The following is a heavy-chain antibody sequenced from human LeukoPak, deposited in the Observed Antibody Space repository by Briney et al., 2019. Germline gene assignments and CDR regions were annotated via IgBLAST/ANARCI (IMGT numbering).Heavy chain of an antibody. J-gene: IGHJ4*02. V-gene: IGHV4-30-2*01. Sequence: SQTLSLTCTVSGGSISSGGYYWSWIRQPPGKGLEWIGYIYHSGSTYYNPSLKSRVTISVDRSKNQFSLKLSSVTAADTAVYYCARTGMAARGALDYWGQGTLVTVSS. D-gene: IGHD6-6*01. CDR2: IYHSGST. CDR3: ARTGMAARGALDY. CDR1: GGSISSGGYY.